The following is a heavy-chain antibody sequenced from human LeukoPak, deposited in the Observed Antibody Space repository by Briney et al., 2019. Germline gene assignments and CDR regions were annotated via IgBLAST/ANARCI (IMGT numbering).Heavy chain of an antibody. CDR3: ATDRRGSFYTFDL. J-gene: IGHJ3*01. V-gene: IGHV4-59*01. D-gene: IGHD1-26*01. Sequence: PSETLSLTCSVSGASINGYFWNWVRQTPEKRLECIGYVSHTGATTSNPTLKSRVSITSDTSKSQISLTMTSVTAADSALYYCATDRRGSFYTFDLWGPGTIVSVS. CDR1: GASINGYF. CDR2: VSHTGAT.